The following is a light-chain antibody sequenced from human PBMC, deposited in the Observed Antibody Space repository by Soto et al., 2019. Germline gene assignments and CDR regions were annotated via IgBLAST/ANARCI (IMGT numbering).Light chain of an antibody. Sequence: EIVLTQSPGTLSLSPGERATLSCRASQSVSSSYLAWYQQKPGQAPRLLIYGASSRATGITDRFSGSGSVTDFTFTISRLEPEDFAVYYCQQYSSSPYTFGQGTKLELK. V-gene: IGKV3-20*01. CDR2: GAS. CDR1: QSVSSSY. CDR3: QQYSSSPYT. J-gene: IGKJ2*01.